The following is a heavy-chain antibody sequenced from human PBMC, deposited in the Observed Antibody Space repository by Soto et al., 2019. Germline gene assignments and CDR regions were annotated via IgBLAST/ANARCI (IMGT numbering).Heavy chain of an antibody. Sequence: QVQLVQSGAEVKKPGSSVKVSCTASGGTFSRYTISWVRQAPGQGLEWMGRIIPILGIANYAQKFQGRVTITADKSTSTAYMELSSLRSEDTAVYYCASEGFGEEHKNWFDPWGKGTLVTVSS. CDR3: ASEGFGEEHKNWFDP. D-gene: IGHD3-10*01. J-gene: IGHJ5*02. CDR2: IIPILGIA. V-gene: IGHV1-69*02. CDR1: GGTFSRYT.